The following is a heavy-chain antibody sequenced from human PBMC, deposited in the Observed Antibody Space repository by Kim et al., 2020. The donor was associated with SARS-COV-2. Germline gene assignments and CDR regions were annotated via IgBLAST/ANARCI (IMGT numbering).Heavy chain of an antibody. D-gene: IGHD4-17*01. J-gene: IGHJ6*02. V-gene: IGHV3-15*01. Sequence: KGRFTISRDDSKSTLYLQMNSLKTEDTAVYYCTTGSGDYVGVYYYYGMDVWGQGTTVTVSS. CDR3: TTGSGDYVGVYYYYGMDV.